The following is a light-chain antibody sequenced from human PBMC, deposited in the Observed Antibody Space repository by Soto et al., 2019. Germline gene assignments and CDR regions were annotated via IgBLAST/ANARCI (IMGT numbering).Light chain of an antibody. CDR3: QSYASSLSGSV. CDR1: NSNIGAGYD. V-gene: IGLV1-40*01. J-gene: IGLJ1*01. Sequence: QAVGTQPRAVCGAPGERVTISCTGSNSNIGAGYDVHWYQQLPGTAPKLLIYGNSNRPSGVPDRFSGSKSVTSASLAITGLQAEDEADYYCQSYASSLSGSVFGTGTKVTVL. CDR2: GNS.